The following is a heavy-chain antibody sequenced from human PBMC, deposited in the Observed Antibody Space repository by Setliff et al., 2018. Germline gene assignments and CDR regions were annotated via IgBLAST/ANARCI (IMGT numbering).Heavy chain of an antibody. CDR1: GFTFSSFW. Sequence: PGGSLRLSCAASGFTFSSFWMAWVRQSPGRGLEWVANINQGGGAQFYVDSVKGRFTVSRDNAKNTLFLQMDSLRVDDTAVYYCGRAGKPYAIDVWGQGTLVTVSS. CDR3: GRAGKPYAIDV. J-gene: IGHJ3*01. V-gene: IGHV3-7*04. CDR2: INQGGGAQ.